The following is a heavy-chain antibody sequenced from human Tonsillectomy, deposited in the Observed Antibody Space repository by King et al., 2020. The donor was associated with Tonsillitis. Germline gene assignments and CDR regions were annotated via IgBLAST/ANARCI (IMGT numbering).Heavy chain of an antibody. CDR2: ISYSGST. D-gene: IGHD3-3*01. CDR1: GGSISSGGYY. V-gene: IGHV4-31*03. CDR3: ARTYYDFWIDY. Sequence: QVQLQESGPGLVKPSQTLSLTCTVSGGSISSGGYYWSWIRQHPGKGLEWIGYISYSGSTYYNPSLKSRVTISVDTSKNQFSLRLTSVTAADTAVYYCARTYYDFWIDYWGRGTLVTVSS. J-gene: IGHJ4*02.